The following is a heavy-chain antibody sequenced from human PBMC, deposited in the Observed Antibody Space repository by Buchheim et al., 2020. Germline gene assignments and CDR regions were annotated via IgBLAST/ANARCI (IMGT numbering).Heavy chain of an antibody. CDR1: GFTFSSYS. Sequence: EVQLVESGGGLVQPGGSLRLSCAASGFTFSSYSMNWVRQAPGKGLEWVSYIISYSSTKYYADSVRGRFTISRDNAKNSLYLQMNSLRAEDTAVYYCAKGSGSYSNYYYGMDVWGQGTT. J-gene: IGHJ6*02. V-gene: IGHV3-48*01. CDR2: IISYSSTK. D-gene: IGHD1-26*01. CDR3: AKGSGSYSNYYYGMDV.